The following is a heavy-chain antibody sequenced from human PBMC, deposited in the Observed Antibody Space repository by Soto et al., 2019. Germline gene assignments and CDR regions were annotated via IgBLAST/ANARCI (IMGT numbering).Heavy chain of an antibody. J-gene: IGHJ4*02. Sequence: QVQLVESGGGVAQPGTSLRLSCAASGFTFNKHGLQWVRQAPGKGLEWVAVIWYDGINKYYAESVKGRFTVSRDNSKDTLYLQMDSLRPEDTAVYYCARIYSGRTFIDYWGQGTLVTVSS. D-gene: IGHD4-4*01. V-gene: IGHV3-33*01. CDR2: IWYDGINK. CDR3: ARIYSGRTFIDY. CDR1: GFTFNKHG.